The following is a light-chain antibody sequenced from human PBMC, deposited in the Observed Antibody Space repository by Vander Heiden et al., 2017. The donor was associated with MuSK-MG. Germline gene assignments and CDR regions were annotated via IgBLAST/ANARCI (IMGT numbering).Light chain of an antibody. CDR3: QQSYSTLT. CDR2: AAS. CDR1: QSISSY. J-gene: IGKJ4*01. Sequence: DIQMTQSPSSLSASVGDRVTITCRASQSISSYLNWYQQKPGKAPKLLIYAASSLQSGVPSRFSGSGSGTDFTLTISRLQPEDFATYYLQQSYSTLTFGGGTKVEIK. V-gene: IGKV1-39*01.